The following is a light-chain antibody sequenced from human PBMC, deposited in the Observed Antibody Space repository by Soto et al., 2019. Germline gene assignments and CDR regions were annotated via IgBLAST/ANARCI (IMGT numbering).Light chain of an antibody. CDR1: QSISSW. V-gene: IGKV1-5*01. CDR2: DAS. Sequence: DIQMTQSPSTLSASVGDRVTITCRASQSISSWLAWYQQKPGTAPKLLIYDASSLESGVPSRFSGSGSGTEFTLTISSLRPDDFATYYCQQYNSYSGTFGQGTKVDIK. CDR3: QQYNSYSGT. J-gene: IGKJ1*01.